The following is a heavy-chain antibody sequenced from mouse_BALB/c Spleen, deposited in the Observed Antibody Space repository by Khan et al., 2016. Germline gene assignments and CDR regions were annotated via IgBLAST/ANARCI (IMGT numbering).Heavy chain of an antibody. CDR1: GFTFNTYA. Sequence: EVQLVESGGGLVQPKGSLKLSCAASGFTFNTYAMHWVCQAPGKGLEWVARIRSKSNNYATYYADSVKDRFTIYRDDSQSMLYLQMNNLKTEDTARYYCVREGNYGNYYAMDYWGQGTSVTVSS. J-gene: IGHJ4*01. CDR2: IRSKSNNYAT. CDR3: VREGNYGNYYAMDY. D-gene: IGHD2-1*01. V-gene: IGHV10-3*03.